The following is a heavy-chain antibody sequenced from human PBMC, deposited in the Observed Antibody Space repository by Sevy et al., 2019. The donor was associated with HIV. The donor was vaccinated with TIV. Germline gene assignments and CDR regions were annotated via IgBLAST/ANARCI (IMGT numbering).Heavy chain of an antibody. Sequence: GGSLRLSCAASGFTFDDFAMHWVRQAPGKGLEWVSGISWNSGSIGYADSAKGRFTISRDNAKNSLYLQMNSLRSEDTALYHCAKAMQGEWELVTAFGIWGQGTLVTVS. D-gene: IGHD1-26*01. V-gene: IGHV3-9*01. CDR1: GFTFDDFA. CDR2: ISWNSGSI. CDR3: AKAMQGEWELVTAFGI. J-gene: IGHJ3*02.